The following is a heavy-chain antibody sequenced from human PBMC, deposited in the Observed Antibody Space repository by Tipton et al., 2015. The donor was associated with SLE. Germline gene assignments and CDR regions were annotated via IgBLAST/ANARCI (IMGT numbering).Heavy chain of an antibody. CDR1: GFNFYNYA. CDR2: VSSSGDKT. J-gene: IGHJ4*02. V-gene: IGHV3-23*01. Sequence: GSLRLSCAASGFNFYNYAMNWVRQAPGKGLEWVSAVSSSGDKTYYADSVKGRFTISRDNSKNTLYLQMNSLSADDTAVYYCAREIEMPGKTLEYWGQGTRVTVSS. CDR3: AREIEMPGKTLEY. D-gene: IGHD6-19*01.